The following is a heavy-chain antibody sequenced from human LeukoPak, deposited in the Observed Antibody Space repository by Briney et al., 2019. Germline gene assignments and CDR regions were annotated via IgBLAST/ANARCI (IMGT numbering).Heavy chain of an antibody. J-gene: IGHJ4*02. V-gene: IGHV3-53*01. D-gene: IGHD3/OR15-3a*01. CDR2: IYSGGST. CDR1: GFTFSSYS. CDR3: ARAGLVYYFDY. Sequence: HTGGSLRLSCAASGFTFSSYSMNWVRQAPGKGLEWVSGIYSGGSTYYADSVKGRFTISRDNSKNTLYLQMNSLRAEDTAVYYCARAGLVYYFDYWGQGTLVTVSS.